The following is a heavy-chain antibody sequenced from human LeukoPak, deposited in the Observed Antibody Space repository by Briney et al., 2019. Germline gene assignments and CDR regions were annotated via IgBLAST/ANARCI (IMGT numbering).Heavy chain of an antibody. V-gene: IGHV1-69*13. CDR1: GYTFTSYG. CDR2: IIPIFGTA. J-gene: IGHJ3*02. D-gene: IGHD3-22*01. CDR3: ARDGARISGYYYGYDAFDI. Sequence: SVKVSCKASGYTFTSYGISWVRQAPGQGLEWMGGIIPIFGTANYAQKFQGRVTITADESTSTAYMELSSLRSEDTAVYYCARDGARISGYYYGYDAFDIWGQGTMVTVSS.